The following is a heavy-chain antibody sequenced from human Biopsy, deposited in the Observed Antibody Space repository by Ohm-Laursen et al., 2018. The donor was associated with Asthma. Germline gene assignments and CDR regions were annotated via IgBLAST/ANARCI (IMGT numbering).Heavy chain of an antibody. D-gene: IGHD2-8*02. J-gene: IGHJ3*02. CDR2: IYWDDDK. V-gene: IGHV2-5*02. Sequence: PTQTLTLTCTFSGFSLTTTGVGVAWIRQPPGKPLEWLARIYWDDDKRYSSSLKSRLTITKDTSKNQVVLTMTNMDPVDTATYYCAHRLCIGGACYDAFDIWGQGTMVTVSS. CDR3: AHRLCIGGACYDAFDI. CDR1: GFSLTTTGVG.